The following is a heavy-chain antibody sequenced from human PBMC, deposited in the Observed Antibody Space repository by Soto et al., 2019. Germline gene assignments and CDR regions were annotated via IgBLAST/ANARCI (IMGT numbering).Heavy chain of an antibody. Sequence: GSLRLSCAASGFPFSSYVMSWVRQAPGKGLEWVSGISGGGSNTFYADYVKGRFTISRDNSKSTLLLQMSSLGAEDTAVYYCAKDSNKYSSSLRGRYFDYWGQGIGVTVSS. D-gene: IGHD4-4*01. CDR2: ISGGGSNT. V-gene: IGHV3-23*01. J-gene: IGHJ4*02. CDR1: GFPFSSYV. CDR3: AKDSNKYSSSLRGRYFDY.